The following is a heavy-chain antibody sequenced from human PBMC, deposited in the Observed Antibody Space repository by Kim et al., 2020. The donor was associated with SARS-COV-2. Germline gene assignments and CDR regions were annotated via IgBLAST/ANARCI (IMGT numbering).Heavy chain of an antibody. CDR1: GFTFSSYA. J-gene: IGHJ4*02. Sequence: GGSLRLSCAASGFTFSSYAMSWVRQAPGKGLEWVSAISGSGGSTYYADSVKGRFTIFRDNSKNTLYLQMNSLRAEDTAVYYCAKEHSSGYYYGGPFDYWGQGTLVTVSS. D-gene: IGHD3-22*01. CDR3: AKEHSSGYYYGGPFDY. CDR2: ISGSGGST. V-gene: IGHV3-23*01.